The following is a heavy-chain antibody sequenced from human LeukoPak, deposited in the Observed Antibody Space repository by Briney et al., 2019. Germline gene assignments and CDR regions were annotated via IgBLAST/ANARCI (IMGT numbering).Heavy chain of an antibody. CDR2: ISYDGSNK. CDR3: ARDRQVDIVASPPGY. D-gene: IGHD5-12*01. Sequence: GGSLRLSCAASGFTFSSYGMHWVRQAPGKGLEWVAVISYDGSNKYYADSVKGRFTISRDNAKNSLYLQMNSLRAEDTAVYYCARDRQVDIVASPPGYWGQGTLVTVSS. V-gene: IGHV3-30*03. J-gene: IGHJ4*02. CDR1: GFTFSSYG.